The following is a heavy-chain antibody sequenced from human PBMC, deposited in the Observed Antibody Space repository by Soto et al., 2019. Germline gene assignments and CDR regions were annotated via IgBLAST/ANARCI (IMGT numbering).Heavy chain of an antibody. Sequence: PSETLSLTCAVSGGSFSGYYWSWIRQPPGKGLEWIGEINHSGSTNYNPSLKSRVTISVDTSKNQFSLKLSSVTAADTAVYYCARGSRGYSYGYAYYFDYWGQGTLVTVSS. V-gene: IGHV4-34*01. CDR3: ARGSRGYSYGYAYYFDY. J-gene: IGHJ4*02. CDR1: GGSFSGYY. D-gene: IGHD5-18*01. CDR2: INHSGST.